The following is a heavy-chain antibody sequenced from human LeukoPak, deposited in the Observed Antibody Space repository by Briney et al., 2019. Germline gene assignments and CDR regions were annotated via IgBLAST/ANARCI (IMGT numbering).Heavy chain of an antibody. V-gene: IGHV4-30-4*01. CDR1: GGSISSGDYY. CDR2: IYYNGDT. J-gene: IGHJ4*02. CDR3: ARHPAGGGYFDY. Sequence: SETLSLTCTVSGGSISSGDYYWSWFRQPPGKDLEWIGYIYYNGDTYYSPSLWSRVTTSTDTSKNQFSLKLSSVTAADTAVYYCARHPAGGGYFDYWGQGTLVTVSS. D-gene: IGHD3-16*01.